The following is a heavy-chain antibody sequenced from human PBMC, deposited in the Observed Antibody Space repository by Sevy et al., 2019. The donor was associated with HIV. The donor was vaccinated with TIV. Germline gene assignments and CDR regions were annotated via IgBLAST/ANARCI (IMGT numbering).Heavy chain of an antibody. Sequence: GGSMRLSCAASGFSVSSNYMSWVRQAPGKGPEWVSVLYSGGRISYADSVQGRFTISRDNSKNTLYLQMNSLRAEDMAVYYCAREDIVLGEDNYYGMDVWGQGTTVTVSS. D-gene: IGHD3-16*01. J-gene: IGHJ6*02. CDR2: LYSGGRI. CDR1: GFSVSSNY. CDR3: AREDIVLGEDNYYGMDV. V-gene: IGHV3-53*01.